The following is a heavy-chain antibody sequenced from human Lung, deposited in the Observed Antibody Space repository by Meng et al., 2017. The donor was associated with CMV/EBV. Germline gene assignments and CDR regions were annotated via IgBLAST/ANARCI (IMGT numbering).Heavy chain of an antibody. Sequence: CKASGGTFRSYAISWVRQAPGQGLEWMGGIIPIFGTAHYAQKFQGRVTITTDESTSTAYMELSSLRSEDTAVYYCATYYYGSGSHGGDWGQGTLVTVSS. CDR2: IIPIFGTA. D-gene: IGHD3-10*01. CDR1: GGTFRSYA. CDR3: ATYYYGSGSHGGD. J-gene: IGHJ4*02. V-gene: IGHV1-69*05.